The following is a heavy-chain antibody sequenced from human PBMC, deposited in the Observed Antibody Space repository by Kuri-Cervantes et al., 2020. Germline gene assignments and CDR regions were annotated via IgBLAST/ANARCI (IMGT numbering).Heavy chain of an antibody. CDR2: IIPTIGTA. Sequence: SVKVSCKASGGTFSSYAINWVRQAPGQGLEWMGGIIPTIGTAIHAQKFLGRVTMTTDTSTDAAYMELRSLRSDDTAVYYCARGIWDFYYYMDVWGKGTTVTVSS. CDR3: ARGIWDFYYYMDV. D-gene: IGHD1-26*01. V-gene: IGHV1-69*05. J-gene: IGHJ6*03. CDR1: GGTFSSYA.